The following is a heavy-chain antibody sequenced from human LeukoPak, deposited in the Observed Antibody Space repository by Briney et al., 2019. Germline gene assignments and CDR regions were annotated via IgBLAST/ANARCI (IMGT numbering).Heavy chain of an antibody. D-gene: IGHD1-1*01. CDR3: ARVLEGSTGNTGHYFDY. CDR1: GYSISSGHY. J-gene: IGHJ4*02. CDR2: IYHSGST. V-gene: IGHV4-38-2*02. Sequence: SETLSLTCTVSGYSISSGHYWGWIRQPPGKGLEWIGSIYHSGSTYYNPSLKSRVTISVDTSKNQFSLKLSSVTAADTAVYYCARVLEGSTGNTGHYFDYWGQGTLVTVSS.